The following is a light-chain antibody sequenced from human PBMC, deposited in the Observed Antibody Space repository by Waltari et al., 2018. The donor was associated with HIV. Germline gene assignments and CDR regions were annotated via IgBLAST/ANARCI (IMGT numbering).Light chain of an antibody. CDR3: QQYDQYPRT. J-gene: IGKJ1*01. Sequence: DIVMTQPPATLSASPGESVTLSCRASQGLTYSSLAWYQQKTGQAPRLLIYGASTRATGIPARFSGSESGTEFTLTISSLQSEDFAIYFCQQYDQYPRTFGQGTKVETK. V-gene: IGKV3D-15*01. CDR2: GAS. CDR1: QGLTYSS.